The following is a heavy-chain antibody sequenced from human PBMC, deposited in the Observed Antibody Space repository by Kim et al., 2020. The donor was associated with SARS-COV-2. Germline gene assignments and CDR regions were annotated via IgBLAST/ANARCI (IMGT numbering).Heavy chain of an antibody. CDR2: INHSGST. V-gene: IGHV4-34*01. D-gene: IGHD6-13*01. J-gene: IGHJ4*02. CDR1: GGSFSGYY. Sequence: SETLSLTCAVYGGSFSGYYWSWIRQPPGKGLEWIGEINHSGSTNYNPSLKSRVTISVDTSKNQFSLKLSSVTAADTAVYYCASSFSPGYSSSWYYDYWGQGTLVTVSS. CDR3: ASSFSPGYSSSWYYDY.